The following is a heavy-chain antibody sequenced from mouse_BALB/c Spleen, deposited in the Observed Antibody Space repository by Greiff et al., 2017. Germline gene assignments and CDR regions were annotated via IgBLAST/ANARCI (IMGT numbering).Heavy chain of an antibody. D-gene: IGHD2-4*01. Sequence: VQLKQSGPELVKPGASVKIPCKASGYTFTDYNMDWVKQSHGKSLEWIGDINPNNGGTIYNQKFKGKATLTVDKSSSTAYMELRSLTSEDTAVYYCASSTMITTDYAMDYWGQGTSVTVSS. CDR2: INPNNGGT. CDR3: ASSTMITTDYAMDY. V-gene: IGHV1-18*01. CDR1: GYTFTDYN. J-gene: IGHJ4*01.